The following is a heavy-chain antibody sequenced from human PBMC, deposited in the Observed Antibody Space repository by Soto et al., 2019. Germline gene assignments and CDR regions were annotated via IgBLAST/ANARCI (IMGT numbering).Heavy chain of an antibody. CDR1: GGSISRSGYF. Sequence: SETLSLTCTVSGGSISRSGYFWSWIRQHPGKGLEWIGYIYDSGSTYYNPSLKSRVSLSVDTSKNQFSLNLTSVTAADTAMYYCARSSRSYFDYWGQGTLVTVSS. CDR2: IYDSGST. V-gene: IGHV4-31*03. J-gene: IGHJ4*02. CDR3: ARSSRSYFDY.